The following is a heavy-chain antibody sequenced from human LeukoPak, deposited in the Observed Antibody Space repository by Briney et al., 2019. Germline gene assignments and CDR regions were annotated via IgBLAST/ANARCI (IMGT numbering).Heavy chain of an antibody. D-gene: IGHD3/OR15-3a*01. CDR1: GFRFSNYA. CDR2: ITGSGGIT. J-gene: IGHJ4*02. CDR3: AKGVWTDYTITHFDY. Sequence: GGSLRLSCTASGFRFSNYAMNWVRQAPGKGLEWVSAITGSGGITYYADSVKGRFTLSRDNSKNTLYLQMNSLRAEDTAVYYCAKGVWTDYTITHFDYWGQGTLVTVSS. V-gene: IGHV3-23*01.